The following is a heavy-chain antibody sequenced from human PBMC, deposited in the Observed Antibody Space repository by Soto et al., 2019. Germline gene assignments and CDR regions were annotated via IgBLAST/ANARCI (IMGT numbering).Heavy chain of an antibody. Sequence: QVQLVESGGGVVQPGRSLRLSCTASGFTFSTYGMHWVRQAPGKGSEWVTVIWYDGSNKYYADSVKGRFTISRDNSKNTLYLQMNSLRADDTAVYYCARGGGSGSSFVGYYYYTLDVWGQGTTVTVSS. CDR2: IWYDGSNK. CDR1: GFTFSTYG. V-gene: IGHV3-33*01. J-gene: IGHJ6*02. D-gene: IGHD1-26*01. CDR3: ARGGGSGSSFVGYYYYTLDV.